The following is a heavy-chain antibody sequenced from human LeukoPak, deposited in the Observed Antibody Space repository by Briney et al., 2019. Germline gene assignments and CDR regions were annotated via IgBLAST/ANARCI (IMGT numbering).Heavy chain of an antibody. CDR3: ARASIAARYYYYYGMDV. V-gene: IGHV1-69*13. D-gene: IGHD6-6*01. J-gene: IGHJ6*02. CDR2: IIPIFGTA. CDR1: GGTFSSYA. Sequence: SVKVSCKASGGTFSSYAISWVRQAPGQGLEWMGGIIPIFGTANYAQKFQGRVTITADESTSTAYMELSSLRSEDTAVYYCARASIAARYYYYYGMDVWGQGTTVTVSS.